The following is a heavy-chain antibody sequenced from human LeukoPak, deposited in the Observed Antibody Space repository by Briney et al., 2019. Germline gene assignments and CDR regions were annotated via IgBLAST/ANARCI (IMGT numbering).Heavy chain of an antibody. CDR2: INHSGST. CDR1: GGSFSGYY. V-gene: IGHV4-34*01. D-gene: IGHD2-15*01. J-gene: IGHJ3*02. Sequence: SETLSLTCAVYGGSFSGYYWSWIRQPPGKGLEWRGEINHSGSTNYNPSLKSRVTISVDTSKNQFSRKLSSVTAEDTAVYYCARQYCSGGSCYSFLAFDIWGQGTMVTVSS. CDR3: ARQYCSGGSCYSFLAFDI.